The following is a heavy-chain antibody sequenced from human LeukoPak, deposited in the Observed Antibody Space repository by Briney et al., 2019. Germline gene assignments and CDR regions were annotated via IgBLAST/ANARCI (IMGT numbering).Heavy chain of an antibody. CDR1: GYSFTSYW. CDR3: ARLGGRLGWSYLRTNYFDY. D-gene: IGHD1-26*01. Sequence: GESLKISCQGSGYSFTSYWIGWVRQMPGKGLEWMGIIYPGDSDTRYSPAFQGQVTISADKSISTAYLQWSSLKASDTAMYYCARLGGRLGWSYLRTNYFDYCGQGTLVTVSS. CDR2: IYPGDSDT. V-gene: IGHV5-51*01. J-gene: IGHJ4*02.